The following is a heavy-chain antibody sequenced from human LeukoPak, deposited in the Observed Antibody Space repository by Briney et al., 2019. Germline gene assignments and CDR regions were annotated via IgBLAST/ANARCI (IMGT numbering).Heavy chain of an antibody. J-gene: IGHJ4*02. CDR3: ARKGYSGSYRYYFDY. V-gene: IGHV3-33*08. CDR2: IWYDGSDK. CDR1: GFTFSSYG. Sequence: PGRSLRLSCAASGFTFSSYGMLWVRQAPGKGLEWVALIWYDGSDKYYADSVKGRFTISRDNSKNTLYLQMNSLRAEDTAVYYCARKGYSGSYRYYFDYWGQGTLVTVSS. D-gene: IGHD1-26*01.